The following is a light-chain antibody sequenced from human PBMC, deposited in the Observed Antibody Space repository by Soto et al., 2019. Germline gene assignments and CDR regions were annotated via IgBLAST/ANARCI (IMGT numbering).Light chain of an antibody. J-gene: IGLJ2*01. Sequence: QSLLTQPPSVSGAPGQRVTISCTGSSSNIGAGYDVHWYQQLPGTAPKLLIYGNSNRPSGVPDRFSGSKSGTSASLAITGLQAEDEAEYYCQSYDSSLSGVVFGGGTKVTVL. CDR2: GNS. CDR3: QSYDSSLSGVV. V-gene: IGLV1-40*01. CDR1: SSNIGAGYD.